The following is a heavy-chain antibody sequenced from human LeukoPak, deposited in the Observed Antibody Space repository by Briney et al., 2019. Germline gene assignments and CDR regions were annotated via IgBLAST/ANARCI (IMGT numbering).Heavy chain of an antibody. CDR1: GGSISSGDYY. V-gene: IGHV4-30-4*08. CDR2: IYYSGST. D-gene: IGHD3-3*01. J-gene: IGHJ4*02. CDR3: ARSFGVVLDY. Sequence: TSETLSLTCTFSGGSISSGDYYWSWIRQPPGKGLEWIGYIYYSGSTYYNPSLKSRVTISVDTSKNQFSLKLSSVTAADTAVYYCARSFGVVLDYWGQGNLVTVSS.